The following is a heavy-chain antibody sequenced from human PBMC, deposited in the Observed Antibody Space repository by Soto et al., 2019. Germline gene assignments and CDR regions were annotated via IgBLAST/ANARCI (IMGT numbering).Heavy chain of an antibody. Sequence: EVQLLESGGGLVRPGGSLRLSCAASGFTFSSYGMSWVRQAPGKGLEWISGLSDSGDKTYYADSVKGRFTISRDTSKNTLYLQMSSLRVEDTAVYYCAKDSGYDSTDWGQGTLVIVSS. J-gene: IGHJ4*02. CDR1: GFTFSSYG. CDR2: LSDSGDKT. D-gene: IGHD3-22*01. V-gene: IGHV3-23*01. CDR3: AKDSGYDSTD.